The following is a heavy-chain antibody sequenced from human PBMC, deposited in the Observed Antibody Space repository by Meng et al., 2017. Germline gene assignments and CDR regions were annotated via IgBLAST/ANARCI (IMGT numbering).Heavy chain of an antibody. CDR1: GYNFPDYY. J-gene: IGHJ4*02. CDR2: IDPKNGDT. D-gene: IGHD6-13*01. V-gene: IGHV1-2*06. CDR3: ARDEDISAAGKLFGDY. Sequence: QVQRVQAGAEVKKPGASVKVSCKPSGYNFPDYYIHWVRRAPGQGLEWMGRIDPKNGDTHYAQKFQGRVTMTGDTSISTAYMDLSGLRSDDTAVYYCARDEDISAAGKLFGDYWGQGTLVTVS.